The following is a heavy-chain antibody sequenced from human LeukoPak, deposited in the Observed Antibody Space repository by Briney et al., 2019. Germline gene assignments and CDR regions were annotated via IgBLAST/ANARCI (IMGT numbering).Heavy chain of an antibody. Sequence: SETLSLTCTVSGGSISSGGYYWSWIRQHPGKGLEWIGYIYYSGSTYYNPSLKSRVTILVDTSKNQFSLKLSSVTAADTAVYYCARGASRITFFGVAIPSRTYAMDVWGQGTTVTVSS. V-gene: IGHV4-31*03. J-gene: IGHJ6*02. CDR1: GGSISSGGYY. CDR2: IYYSGST. D-gene: IGHD3-3*01. CDR3: ARGASRITFFGVAIPSRTYAMDV.